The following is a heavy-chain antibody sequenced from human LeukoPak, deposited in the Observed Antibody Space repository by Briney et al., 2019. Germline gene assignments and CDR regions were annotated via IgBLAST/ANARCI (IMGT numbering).Heavy chain of an antibody. CDR2: IRYDGSNK. V-gene: IGHV3-30*02. D-gene: IGHD5-12*01. CDR1: GFTFSSYG. J-gene: IGHJ4*02. CDR3: AKVIGWLRFHYFDY. Sequence: AGGSLRLSCAASGFTFSSYGMHWVRQAPGRGLEWVAFIRYDGSNKYYADSVKGRFAISRDNSKNTLYLQINSLRAEETAVYYCAKVIGWLRFHYFDYWGQGTLVTVSS.